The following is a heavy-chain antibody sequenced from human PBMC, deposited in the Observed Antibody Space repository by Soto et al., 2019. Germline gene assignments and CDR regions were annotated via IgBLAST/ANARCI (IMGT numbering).Heavy chain of an antibody. CDR2: TYYRSKWYN. J-gene: IGHJ5*02. CDR3: ARDSWAGGSGWYVDWFDP. V-gene: IGHV6-1*01. D-gene: IGHD6-19*01. Sequence: SQTLSLTCAISGDSVSSNSAARNWIRQSPSRGLEWLGRTYYRSKWYNDYAVSVKSRITINPDTSKNQFSLQLNSVTPEDTAVYYCARDSWAGGSGWYVDWFDPWGQGTLVTVSS. CDR1: GDSVSSNSAA.